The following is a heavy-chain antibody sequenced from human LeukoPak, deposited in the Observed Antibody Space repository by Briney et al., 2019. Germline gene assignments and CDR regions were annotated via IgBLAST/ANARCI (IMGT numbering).Heavy chain of an antibody. V-gene: IGHV1-18*01. Sequence: ASVKVSCKASGGTFSSYAISWVRQAPGQGLEWMGWISAYNGNTNYAQKLQGRVTMTTDTSTSTAYMELRSLRSDDTAVYYCARDYYGSGSYYNIFDYWGQGTLVTVSS. CDR3: ARDYYGSGSYYNIFDY. CDR1: GGTFSSYA. CDR2: ISAYNGNT. D-gene: IGHD3-10*01. J-gene: IGHJ4*02.